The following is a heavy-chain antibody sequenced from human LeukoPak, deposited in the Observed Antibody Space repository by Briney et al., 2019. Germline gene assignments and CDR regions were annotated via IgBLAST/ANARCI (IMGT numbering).Heavy chain of an antibody. CDR1: GFTFSNAW. CDR2: IKSKTDGGTT. D-gene: IGHD2-15*01. Sequence: PGGSLRLSCAASGFTFSNAWMSWVRQAPGKGLEWVGRIKSKTDGGTTDYAAPVKGRFTISRDDSKNTLDLQMNSLKTEDTAVYCCTAWSPSYYYYMDVWGKGTTVTVSS. CDR3: TAWSPSYYYYMDV. V-gene: IGHV3-15*01. J-gene: IGHJ6*03.